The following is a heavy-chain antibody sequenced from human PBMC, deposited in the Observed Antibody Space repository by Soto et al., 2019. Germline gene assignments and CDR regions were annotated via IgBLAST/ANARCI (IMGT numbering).Heavy chain of an antibody. J-gene: IGHJ4*02. CDR1: GGSVSSGSYY. V-gene: IGHV4-61*01. CDR3: ARDSQSYSSSWYFGY. D-gene: IGHD6-13*01. CDR2: IYYSGST. Sequence: QVQLQESGPGLVKPSETLSLTCTVSGGSVSSGSYYWSWIRQPPGKGLEWIGYIYYSGSTNYNPSLKSRVTISVDTSKNQFSLKLSSVTAADTAVYYCARDSQSYSSSWYFGYWGQGTLVTVSS.